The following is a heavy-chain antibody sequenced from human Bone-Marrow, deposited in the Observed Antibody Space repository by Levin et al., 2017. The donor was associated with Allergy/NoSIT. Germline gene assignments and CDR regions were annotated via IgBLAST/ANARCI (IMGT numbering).Heavy chain of an antibody. CDR3: AKVNKLEWSLMTDDP. D-gene: IGHD3-3*01. Sequence: GGSLRLSCAASGFTFDDYAMHWVRQAPGKGLEWVSGISWNSGSIGYADSVKGRFTISRDNAKNSLYLQMNSLRAEDTALYYCAKVNKLEWSLMTDDPWGQGTLVTVSS. J-gene: IGHJ5*02. V-gene: IGHV3-9*01. CDR1: GFTFDDYA. CDR2: ISWNSGSI.